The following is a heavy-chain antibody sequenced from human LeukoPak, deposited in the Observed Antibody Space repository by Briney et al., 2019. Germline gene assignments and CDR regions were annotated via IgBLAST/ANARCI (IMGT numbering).Heavy chain of an antibody. CDR2: IYTSGST. J-gene: IGHJ4*02. V-gene: IGHV4-4*07. Sequence: SETLSLTCTVSGGSISSYYWSWIRQPAGKGLEWIGRIYTSGSTNYNPSLQSRVTMSVDTSKNQFSLKLSSVTAADTAVYYCARIGKVGAGNWAPFDYWGQGTLITVSS. CDR3: ARIGKVGAGNWAPFDY. D-gene: IGHD1-26*01. CDR1: GGSISSYY.